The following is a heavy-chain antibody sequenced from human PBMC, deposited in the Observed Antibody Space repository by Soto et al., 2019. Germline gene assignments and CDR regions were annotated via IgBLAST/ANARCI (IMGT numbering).Heavy chain of an antibody. CDR1: GGTFSSYA. CDR2: IIPIFGTA. J-gene: IGHJ6*02. Sequence: SVKVSCKASGGTFSSYAISWVREAPGQGLEWMGGIIPIFGTANYAQKFQGRVTITADESTSTAYMELSSLRSEDTAVYYCARDYIPHPSYCYYGMDVWGQGTTVTVSS. CDR3: ARDYIPHPSYCYYGMDV. V-gene: IGHV1-69*13.